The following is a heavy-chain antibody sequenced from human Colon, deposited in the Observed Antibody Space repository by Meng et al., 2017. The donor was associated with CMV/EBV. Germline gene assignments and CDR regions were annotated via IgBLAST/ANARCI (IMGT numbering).Heavy chain of an antibody. Sequence: GGSLKISCTASGFTFSNYSMSWGRQAPGQGLEWGSGISGSGDNTYYADSVKGRFTISRDNAKRSLYLQMTNLGADDTAVYYCARDVGGFCRSTACHARNDFWGRGTLVTVSS. J-gene: IGHJ4*02. CDR3: ARDVGGFCRSTACHARNDF. D-gene: IGHD2-2*01. CDR2: ISGSGDNT. CDR1: GFTFSNYS. V-gene: IGHV3-23*01.